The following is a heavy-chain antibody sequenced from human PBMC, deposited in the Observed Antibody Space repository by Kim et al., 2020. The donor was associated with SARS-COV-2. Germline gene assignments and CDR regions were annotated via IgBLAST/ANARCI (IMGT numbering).Heavy chain of an antibody. CDR2: ISSSSSYI. Sequence: GGSLRLSCAASGFTFSSYSMNWVRQAPGKGLEWVSSISSSSSYIYYADSVKGRFTISRYNAKNSLYLQMNSLRAEDTAVYYCAREGRITIFGVVIPKDYYMDVWGKGTTVTVSS. CDR3: AREGRITIFGVVIPKDYYMDV. J-gene: IGHJ6*03. V-gene: IGHV3-21*01. D-gene: IGHD3-3*01. CDR1: GFTFSSYS.